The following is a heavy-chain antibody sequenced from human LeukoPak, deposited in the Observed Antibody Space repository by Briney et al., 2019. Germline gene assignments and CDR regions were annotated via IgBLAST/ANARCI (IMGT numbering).Heavy chain of an antibody. CDR2: IIPILGIA. CDR3: ARGRVTGTTRLYYFDY. J-gene: IGHJ4*02. D-gene: IGHD1-20*01. CDR1: GGTFSRYA. V-gene: IGHV1-69*04. Sequence: GSSVKVSCKASGGTFSRYAISWVRQAPGQGLEWMGRIIPILGIANYAQKFQGRVTITADKSTSTAYMELRSLRSEDTAVYYCARGRVTGTTRLYYFDYWGQGTLVTVSS.